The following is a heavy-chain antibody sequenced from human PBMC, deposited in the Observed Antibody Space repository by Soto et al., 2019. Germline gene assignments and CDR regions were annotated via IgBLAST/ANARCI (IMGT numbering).Heavy chain of an antibody. CDR1: GGTFSSYA. Sequence: QVQLVQSGAEVKKPGSSVKVSCKASGGTFSSYAITWVRQAPGQGLEWMGGIIPIFGTANYAPKFQGRVTITADESTSTADRERRSRRSEDTAVYYCARDRGPSSGYDPYWFAAWGQGTLVTVSS. D-gene: IGHD3-22*01. CDR2: IIPIFGTA. CDR3: ARDRGPSSGYDPYWFAA. V-gene: IGHV1-69*12. J-gene: IGHJ5*02.